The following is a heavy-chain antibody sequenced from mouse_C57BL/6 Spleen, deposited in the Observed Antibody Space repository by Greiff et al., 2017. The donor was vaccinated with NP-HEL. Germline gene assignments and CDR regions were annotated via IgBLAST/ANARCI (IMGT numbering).Heavy chain of an antibody. CDR3: AKNFYGYDPWFAY. V-gene: IGHV2-5*01. CDR1: GFSLTSYG. J-gene: IGHJ3*01. D-gene: IGHD2-2*01. CDR2: IWRGGST. Sequence: VQLKESGPGLVQPSQSLSITCTVSGFSLTSYGVHWVRQSPGKGLEWLGVIWRGGSTDYNAAFMSRLSITKDNSKSQVFFKMNSLQADDTAIYYCAKNFYGYDPWFAYWGQGTLVTVSA.